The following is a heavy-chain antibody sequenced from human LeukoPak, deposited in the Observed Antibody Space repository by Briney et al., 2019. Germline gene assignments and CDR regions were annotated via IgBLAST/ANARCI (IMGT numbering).Heavy chain of an antibody. CDR3: ARDGRFIVADYYYGMDA. J-gene: IGHJ6*02. V-gene: IGHV1-3*04. Sequence: ASVKVSCKASGYTFANYAMHRVRQAPGQSLEWMGWINSANGNAKYSQKFQGRVTITRDTSASTAYMELSSLRSEDTAVYYCARDGRFIVADYYYGMDAWGQGTTVTVSS. CDR2: INSANGNA. CDR1: GYTFANYA. D-gene: IGHD1-26*01.